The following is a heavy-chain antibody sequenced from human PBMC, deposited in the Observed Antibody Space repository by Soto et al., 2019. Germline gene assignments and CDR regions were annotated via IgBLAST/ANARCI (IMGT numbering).Heavy chain of an antibody. V-gene: IGHV4-59*01. CDR2: IYYSGST. D-gene: IGHD3-10*01. CDR3: ERDRRVRGVIRLGDV. Sequence: PSETLSLTCTVSGGSISSYYWSWIRQPPGKGLEWIAYIYYSGSTNYNPSLKSRVTISVDTSKNQFSLKLSSVTAADTAVYYCERDRRVRGVIRLGDVWGQGTTVTVSS. J-gene: IGHJ6*02. CDR1: GGSISSYY.